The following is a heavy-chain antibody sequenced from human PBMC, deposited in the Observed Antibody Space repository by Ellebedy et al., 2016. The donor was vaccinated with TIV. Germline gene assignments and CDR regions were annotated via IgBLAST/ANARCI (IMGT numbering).Heavy chain of an antibody. D-gene: IGHD2-15*01. Sequence: SLKISCAASGFTFDDYAMHWVRQAPGKGLEWVSGISWNSGSIGYADSVKGRFTISRDNAKNSLYLQMNSLRAEDTALYYCAKAAHCSGGSCSDWFDPWGQGTLVTVSS. V-gene: IGHV3-9*01. J-gene: IGHJ5*02. CDR3: AKAAHCSGGSCSDWFDP. CDR1: GFTFDDYA. CDR2: ISWNSGSI.